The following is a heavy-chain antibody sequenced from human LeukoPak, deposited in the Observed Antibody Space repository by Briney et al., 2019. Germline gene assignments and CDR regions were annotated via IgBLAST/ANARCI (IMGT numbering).Heavy chain of an antibody. CDR3: ARVATDRIQWLVRRVGYYFDY. CDR2: LSDVERNK. J-gene: IGHJ4*02. V-gene: IGHV3-30*01. CDR1: GFHVSSHV. Sequence: GGPLILSAAASGFHVSSHVMHWVPPAPGKSLESGVDLSDVERNKYYADSVKGRFTISRDNSKNTLYLQMNSLRAEDTAVYYCARVATDRIQWLVRRVGYYFDYWGQGTLVTVSS. D-gene: IGHD6-19*01.